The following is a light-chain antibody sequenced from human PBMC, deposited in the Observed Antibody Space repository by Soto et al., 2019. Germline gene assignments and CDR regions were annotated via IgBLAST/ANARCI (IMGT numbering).Light chain of an antibody. Sequence: EIVLTQSPATLSLSPGARATLSCRASQSVSSYLAWYQQKPGQAPRLLIYDASNRATGIPARFSGSGSGTDFTLAISSLEPEDFAVYYCQQRSNWPITVGQGTRLEI. V-gene: IGKV3-11*01. CDR2: DAS. CDR1: QSVSSY. J-gene: IGKJ5*01. CDR3: QQRSNWPIT.